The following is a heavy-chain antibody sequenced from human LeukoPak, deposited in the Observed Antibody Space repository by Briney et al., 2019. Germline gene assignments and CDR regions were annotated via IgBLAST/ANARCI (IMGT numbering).Heavy chain of an antibody. CDR3: ARDDPRGSYDSSGYYYYYGMDV. Sequence: SETLSLTCTVSGGSISSYYWSWIRQPPGKGLEWIGYIYYSGSTNYNPSLKSRVTISVDTSKNQFSLKLSSVTAADTAVYYCARDDPRGSYDSSGYYYYYGMDVWGQGTTVTVSS. D-gene: IGHD3-22*01. J-gene: IGHJ6*02. CDR1: GGSISSYY. CDR2: IYYSGST. V-gene: IGHV4-59*01.